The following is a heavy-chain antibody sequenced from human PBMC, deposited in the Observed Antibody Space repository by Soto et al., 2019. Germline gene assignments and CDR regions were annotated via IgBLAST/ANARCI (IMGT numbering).Heavy chain of an antibody. CDR1: GVSINTNDYY. Sequence: SETLSLTCTVSGVSINTNDYYWGWIRQPPGKGLEWIGSIYYSGSTYYRPSLKSRVTISVDTSKNQFSLKLSSVTDADTAVYYCARQVPAAIRLGWFDPWGQGTLVTVSS. CDR3: ARQVPAAIRLGWFDP. J-gene: IGHJ5*02. D-gene: IGHD2-2*02. V-gene: IGHV4-39*01. CDR2: IYYSGST.